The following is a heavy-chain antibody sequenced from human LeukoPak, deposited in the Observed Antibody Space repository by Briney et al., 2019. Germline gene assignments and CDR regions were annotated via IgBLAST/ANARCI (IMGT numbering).Heavy chain of an antibody. CDR1: GITLSNYG. CDR2: ISDSGGST. J-gene: IGHJ4*02. V-gene: IGHV3-23*01. D-gene: IGHD3-22*01. Sequence: GGSLRLSCAVSGITLSNYGMSWVRQAPGKGLEWVAGISDSGGSTNYADSVKGRFTISRDNPKNTLYLQMNSLRGEDTAVYFCAKRGVVIRVILVGFHKEAYYLDFWAQGALVTVSS. CDR3: AKRGVVIRVILVGFHKEAYYLDF.